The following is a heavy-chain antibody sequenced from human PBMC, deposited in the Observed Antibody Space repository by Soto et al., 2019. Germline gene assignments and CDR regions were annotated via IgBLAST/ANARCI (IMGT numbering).Heavy chain of an antibody. CDR2: ISGSGGST. J-gene: IGHJ4*02. CDR1: GFTFSSYA. CDR3: AKGYYGSGFTTTLDY. D-gene: IGHD3-10*01. Sequence: GGSLRLSCVASGFTFSSYAMSWVRQAPGKGLEWVSAISGSGGSTYYADSVKGRFTISRDNSKNTLYLQMNSLRAEDTAIYYCAKGYYGSGFTTTLDYWGQGTLVTVSS. V-gene: IGHV3-23*01.